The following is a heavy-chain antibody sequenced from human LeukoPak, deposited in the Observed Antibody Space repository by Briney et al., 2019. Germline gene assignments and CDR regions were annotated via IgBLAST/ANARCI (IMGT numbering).Heavy chain of an antibody. Sequence: GGSLRLSCAASGFSFSSYAMSWVRQAPGKGLEWVSIITFNGGNTYYASVEGRFTISRDNYKNTLYLQMGSLRADDTAVYYCARTHINGWCFDSWGQGTLVTVSS. J-gene: IGHJ4*02. CDR2: ITFNGGNT. D-gene: IGHD6-19*01. CDR3: ARTHINGWCFDS. CDR1: GFSFSSYA. V-gene: IGHV3-23*01.